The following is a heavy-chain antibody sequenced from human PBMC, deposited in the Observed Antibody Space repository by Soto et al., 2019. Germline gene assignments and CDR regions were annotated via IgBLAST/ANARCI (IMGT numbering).Heavy chain of an antibody. J-gene: IGHJ3*02. CDR3: ARQIVIVGSTYDAFDI. D-gene: IGHD1-26*01. Sequence: GESLKISCKASGYNFTTYWIGWVRQMPGKGLEWMGIIYPGDSDARYSPSFQGQVTISADKSINTAYLQWSSLKASDTAIYYCARQIVIVGSTYDAFDIWGQGTMVTVS. CDR1: GYNFTTYW. V-gene: IGHV5-51*01. CDR2: IYPGDSDA.